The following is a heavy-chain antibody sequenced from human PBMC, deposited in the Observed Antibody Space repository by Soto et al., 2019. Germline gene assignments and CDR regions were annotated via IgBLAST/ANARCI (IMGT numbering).Heavy chain of an antibody. CDR3: ARFLCGGSCYYNY. CDR2: INHSGST. D-gene: IGHD2-15*01. Sequence: SETLSLTCAVYGGSFSGYYWSWIRQPPGKGLEWIGEINHSGSTNYNPSLKSRVTISVDTSKNQFSLKLSSVTAADTAVYYCARFLCGGSCYYNYWGQGTLVTVSS. CDR1: GGSFSGYY. J-gene: IGHJ4*02. V-gene: IGHV4-34*01.